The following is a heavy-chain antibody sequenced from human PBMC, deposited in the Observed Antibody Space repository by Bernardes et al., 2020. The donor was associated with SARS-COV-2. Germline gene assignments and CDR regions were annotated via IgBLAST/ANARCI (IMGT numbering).Heavy chain of an antibody. CDR3: ARLEWLPYYYYYGMDV. Sequence: GESLKISCKGSGYSFTSYWIGWVRQMPGKGLEWMGIIYPGDSDTRYSPSFQGQVTISADKSISTAYLQWSSLKASDTAMYYCARLEWLPYYYYYGMDVWGQGTTVTVSS. CDR2: IYPGDSDT. CDR1: GYSFTSYW. V-gene: IGHV5-51*01. J-gene: IGHJ6*02. D-gene: IGHD5-12*01.